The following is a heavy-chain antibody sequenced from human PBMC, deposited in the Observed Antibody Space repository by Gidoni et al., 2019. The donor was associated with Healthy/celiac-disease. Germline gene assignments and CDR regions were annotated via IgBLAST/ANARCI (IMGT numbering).Heavy chain of an antibody. Sequence: QVQLVQSGAEVKKPGASVKVSCKASGYTFTGYYMHWVRQAPGQGLEWMGRFNPNSGGTNYAQKFQGRVTMTRDTSISTAYMELSRLRSDDTAVYYCARDIVVVPAAIIHTYYYYGMDVWGQGTTVTVSS. J-gene: IGHJ6*02. CDR1: GYTFTGYY. V-gene: IGHV1-2*02. CDR3: ARDIVVVPAAIIHTYYYYGMDV. D-gene: IGHD2-2*01. CDR2: FNPNSGGT.